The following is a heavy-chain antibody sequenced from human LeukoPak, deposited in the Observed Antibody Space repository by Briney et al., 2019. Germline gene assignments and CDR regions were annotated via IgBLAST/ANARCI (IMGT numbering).Heavy chain of an antibody. CDR3: ARDSGGAYYYDSSGEAAFDI. CDR1: GGTFSSYA. V-gene: IGHV1-69*13. D-gene: IGHD3-22*01. Sequence: SVKVSCKASGGTFSSYAISWVRQAPGQGLEWMGGIIPIFGTANYAQKFQGRVTIIADESTSTAYMELSSLRSEDTAVYYCARDSGGAYYYDSSGEAAFDIWGQGTMVTVSS. CDR2: IIPIFGTA. J-gene: IGHJ3*02.